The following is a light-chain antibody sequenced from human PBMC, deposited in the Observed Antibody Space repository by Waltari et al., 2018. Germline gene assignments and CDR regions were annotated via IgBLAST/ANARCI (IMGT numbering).Light chain of an antibody. CDR3: AAWDDSLNGPV. Sequence: QSVLTQPPSASGTPGQRVTLPCSGSSSNIGRNTVNWYLQLPGTAPKLLIYRNDQRPSGVPDRFSGSKSGTSASLAISGLQSEDEADYYCAAWDDSLNGPVFGGGTKLTVV. CDR1: SSNIGRNT. CDR2: RND. V-gene: IGLV1-44*01. J-gene: IGLJ3*02.